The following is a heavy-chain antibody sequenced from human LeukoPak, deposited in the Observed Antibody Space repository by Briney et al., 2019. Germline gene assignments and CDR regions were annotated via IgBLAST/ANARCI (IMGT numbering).Heavy chain of an antibody. CDR1: GYMFTDYD. D-gene: IGHD1-14*01. CDR3: ARFHRHQLPKSDY. CDR2: MNPYSGST. Sequence: ASVKVSCKTSGYMFTDYDINWVRQATGQGLEWMGWMNPYSGSTGYAQNFQGRVTMIRDTSITTAYMELSSLTSEDTAVYYCARFHRHQLPKSDYWGQGTLVTVSS. V-gene: IGHV1-8*01. J-gene: IGHJ4*02.